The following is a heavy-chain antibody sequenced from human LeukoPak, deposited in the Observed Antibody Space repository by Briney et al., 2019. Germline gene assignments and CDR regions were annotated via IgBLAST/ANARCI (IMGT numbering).Heavy chain of an antibody. CDR2: MNPNSGNT. V-gene: IGHV1-8*01. Sequence: ASVKVSCKASGYTFTSYDINWVRQATGQGLEWMGWMNPNSGNTGYAQKFQGRVTMTRNTSISTAYMELSSLRSEDTAVYYCAREVEMAYPQPHRYFDLWGRGTLVTVSS. CDR1: GYTFTSYD. CDR3: AREVEMAYPQPHRYFDL. J-gene: IGHJ2*01. D-gene: IGHD5-24*01.